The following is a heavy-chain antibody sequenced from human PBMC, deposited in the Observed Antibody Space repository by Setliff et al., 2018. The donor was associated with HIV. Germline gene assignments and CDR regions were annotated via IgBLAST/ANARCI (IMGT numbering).Heavy chain of an antibody. V-gene: IGHV1-2*02. CDR3: ARATTPSSPPDV. J-gene: IGHJ4*02. Sequence: ASVKVSCKASGYTFTGYYMHWVRQAPGQGLEWMGWIIPNSGGTDYAQRFQGRVTMSRDSSISTAYMELNRLRSDDTAVYYCARATTPSSPPDVWGQGTLVTVSS. D-gene: IGHD2-15*01. CDR1: GYTFTGYY. CDR2: IIPNSGGT.